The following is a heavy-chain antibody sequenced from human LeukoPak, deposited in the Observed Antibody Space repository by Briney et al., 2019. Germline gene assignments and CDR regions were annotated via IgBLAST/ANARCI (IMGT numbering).Heavy chain of an antibody. V-gene: IGHV3-9*01. J-gene: IGHJ4*02. CDR3: AKGYNWNDMTYFDY. D-gene: IGHD1-1*01. Sequence: PGGSLRLSCAASGFTFDDYAMHWVRQAPGKGLEWVSGISWNSGSIGYADSVKGRFTISRDNAKNSLYLQMNSLRAEDTALYYCAKGYNWNDMTYFDYWGQGTLVTVSS. CDR2: ISWNSGSI. CDR1: GFTFDDYA.